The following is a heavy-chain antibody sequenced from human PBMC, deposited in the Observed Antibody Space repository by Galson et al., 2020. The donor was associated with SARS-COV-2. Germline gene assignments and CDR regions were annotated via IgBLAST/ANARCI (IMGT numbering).Heavy chain of an antibody. CDR1: GGSISSGGYY. CDR3: ARDRVADCSSTSCYINYYYGMDV. D-gene: IGHD2-2*02. V-gene: IGHV4-31*03. J-gene: IGHJ6*02. Sequence: SQTLSLTCTVSGGSISSGGYYCSWIRQHPGKGLEWIGYIYYSGNTYYNPSLKSRVTISVDTSKNQFSLKLSSVTAADTAVYYCARDRVADCSSTSCYINYYYGMDVWGQGTTVTVSS. CDR2: IYYSGNT.